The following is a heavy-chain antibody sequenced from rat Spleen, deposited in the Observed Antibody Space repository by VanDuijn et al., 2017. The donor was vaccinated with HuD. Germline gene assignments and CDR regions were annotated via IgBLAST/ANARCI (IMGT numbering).Heavy chain of an antibody. CDR3: ARHTNSGYEN. V-gene: IGHV5-25*01. Sequence: EVQLVESGGGLVQPGRSLKLSCAASGFNFSNFYMAWVRQAPTKGLEWVAYISTGGGSTYYRDSVKGRFTISRDNAKSTLYLQMDSLRSEDTATFYCARHTNSGYENWGQGVMVTVSS. CDR2: ISTGGGST. CDR1: GFNFSNFY. D-gene: IGHD4-3*01. J-gene: IGHJ2*01.